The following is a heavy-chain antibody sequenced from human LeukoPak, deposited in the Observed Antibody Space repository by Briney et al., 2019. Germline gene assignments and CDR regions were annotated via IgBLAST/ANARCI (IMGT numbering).Heavy chain of an antibody. Sequence: GGSLRLSCAASGFTFSSYGMHWVRQAPGKGLEWVAFIRYDGSNKYYADSVKGRFTISRDNSKNTLYLQMNSLRPEDTAVYYCAKYGSGSYYPPAWGQGTLVTVSS. CDR3: AKYGSGSYYPPA. CDR1: GFTFSSYG. CDR2: IRYDGSNK. D-gene: IGHD3-10*01. J-gene: IGHJ4*02. V-gene: IGHV3-30*02.